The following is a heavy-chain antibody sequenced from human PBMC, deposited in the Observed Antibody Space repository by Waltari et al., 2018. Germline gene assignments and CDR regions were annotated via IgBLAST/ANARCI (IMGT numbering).Heavy chain of an antibody. J-gene: IGHJ3*02. V-gene: IGHV3-11*01. Sequence: QVQLVESGGGLVKPGGSLRLSCAASGFTFSDYYMRWIRQAPGKGLEWVSYISSSCSTIYYADSVKGRFTISRDNAKNSLYLQMNSLRAEDTAVYYCARGNYSSSWYRVSSAFDIWGQGTMVTVSS. CDR3: ARGNYSSSWYRVSSAFDI. CDR2: ISSSCSTI. D-gene: IGHD6-13*01. CDR1: GFTFSDYY.